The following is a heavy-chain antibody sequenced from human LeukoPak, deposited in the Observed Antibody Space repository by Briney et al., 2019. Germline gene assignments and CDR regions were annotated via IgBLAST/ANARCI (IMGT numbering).Heavy chain of an antibody. CDR1: GYTFTNYG. CDR3: ARACTSTSCHENNWFDP. CDR2: ISGYNGNT. J-gene: IGHJ5*02. D-gene: IGHD2-2*01. V-gene: IGHV1-18*01. Sequence: ASVKVSCKASGYTFTNYGISWVRQAPEQGLEGMGLISGYNGNTNYAGKLPGRVSVTTDISTSTAYMELRSLRPDDTAVYYCARACTSTSCHENNWFDPWGQGTLVTVSS.